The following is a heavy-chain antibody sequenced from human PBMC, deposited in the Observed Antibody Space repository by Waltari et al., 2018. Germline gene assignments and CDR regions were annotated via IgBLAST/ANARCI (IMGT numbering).Heavy chain of an antibody. CDR3: VRDAFGNTIGGVFDY. D-gene: IGHD3-3*01. J-gene: IGHJ4*02. CDR2: ISWNSNNI. CDR1: GFLLELSA. Sequence: VQLVASGVGLVQPGTILRLYGVDSGFLLELSAMHWVRQVPWKGLEWLSSISWNSNNIVYADSVKGRFTISRDNAENSLYLLMNNLRSDDTALYYCVRDAFGNTIGGVFDYWGQGTLLTVSS. V-gene: IGHV3-9*01.